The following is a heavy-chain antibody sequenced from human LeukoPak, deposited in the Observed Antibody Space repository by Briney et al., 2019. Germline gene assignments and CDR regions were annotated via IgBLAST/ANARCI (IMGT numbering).Heavy chain of an antibody. J-gene: IGHJ4*02. CDR2: IIPIFGTA. D-gene: IGHD2-2*01. Sequence: GASVKVSCKASGGTFSSYAISWVRQAPGQGLEWMGGIIPIFGTANYAQKFQGRVTITADESTSTAYMELSSLRSEDTAVYYCASPSTSYQRCFDYWGQGTLVTVSS. CDR1: GGTFSSYA. V-gene: IGHV1-69*13. CDR3: ASPSTSYQRCFDY.